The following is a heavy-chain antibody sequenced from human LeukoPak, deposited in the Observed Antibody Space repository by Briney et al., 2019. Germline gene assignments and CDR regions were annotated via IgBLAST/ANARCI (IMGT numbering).Heavy chain of an antibody. D-gene: IGHD4-17*01. CDR1: GYTFTGYY. CDR3: ARALTGMTTVTFDY. J-gene: IGHJ4*02. CDR2: INPNSGGT. V-gene: IGHV1-2*02. Sequence: ALVKVSCKASGYTFTGYYMYWVRQAPGQGLEWMGWINPNSGGTNYAQKFQGRVTMTRDTSISTAYMELSRLRSDDTAVYYCARALTGMTTVTFDYWGQGTLVTVSS.